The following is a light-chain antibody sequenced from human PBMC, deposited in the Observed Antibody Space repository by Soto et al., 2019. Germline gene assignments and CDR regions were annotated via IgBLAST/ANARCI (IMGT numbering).Light chain of an antibody. Sequence: EIVLPQTPGTLSFSPVEIATISCRASQSVSRTYLAWYQQKPVQAPRLLIYATSSRATGIPDRFSGSASGTELTLTISRLQPEDVASYYCQKYNSAPLTCGGGTKVDIK. V-gene: IGKV3-20*01. CDR1: QSVSRTY. CDR2: ATS. J-gene: IGKJ4*01. CDR3: QKYNSAPLT.